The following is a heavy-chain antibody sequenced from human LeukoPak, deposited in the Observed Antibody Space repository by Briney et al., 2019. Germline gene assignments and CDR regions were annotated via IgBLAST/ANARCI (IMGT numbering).Heavy chain of an antibody. D-gene: IGHD3-22*01. Sequence: GASVKVSCKASGYTFTGYYIHWVRQAPGQGLEWMGWINPNSGGTDYAQKFQGRVTMTRDTSISTAYMELSRLRSDDTAVYYCARGGYYYVLPFDYWGQGTLVTVSS. V-gene: IGHV1-2*02. CDR2: INPNSGGT. CDR1: GYTFTGYY. CDR3: ARGGYYYVLPFDY. J-gene: IGHJ4*02.